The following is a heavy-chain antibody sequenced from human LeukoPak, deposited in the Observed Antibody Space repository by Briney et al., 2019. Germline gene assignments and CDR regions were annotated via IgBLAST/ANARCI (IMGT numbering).Heavy chain of an antibody. CDR1: GYTFTSYD. J-gene: IGHJ4*02. V-gene: IGHV1-8*03. CDR3: ARGRSTGYPYYFEY. D-gene: IGHD5-12*01. CDR2: MNPNSGST. Sequence: ASVKVSCKASGYTFTSYDINWVRQATGQGPEWMGWMNPNSGSTGYAQKFQGRVTITRSTSISTAYMELSGLRSEDTAVYYCARGRSTGYPYYFEYWGQGTLVTVSS.